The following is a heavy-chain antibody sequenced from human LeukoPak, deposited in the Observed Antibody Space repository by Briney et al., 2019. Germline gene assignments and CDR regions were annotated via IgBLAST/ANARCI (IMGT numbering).Heavy chain of an antibody. J-gene: IGHJ6*03. CDR3: ARVVEQQLPRGEYYYYYMDV. CDR1: GGSISSYY. D-gene: IGHD6-13*01. CDR2: IYYSGST. Sequence: SETLSLTCTVSGGSISSYYWSWIRQPPGKGLEWIGYIYYSGSTNYNPSLKSRVTISVDTSKNQFSLKLSSVTAADTAVYYCARVVEQQLPRGEYYYYYMDVWGKGTTVTVSS. V-gene: IGHV4-59*01.